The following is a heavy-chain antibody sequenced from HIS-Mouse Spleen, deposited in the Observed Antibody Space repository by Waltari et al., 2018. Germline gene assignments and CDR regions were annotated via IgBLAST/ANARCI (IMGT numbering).Heavy chain of an antibody. CDR2: ISSSSSTI. V-gene: IGHV3-48*02. Sequence: EVQLVESGGGLVQPGGSLRLSCAASGFTFSSYSLTWVRQAPGKGLEWVSYISSSSSTIYYADSVKGRFTISRDNAKNSLYLQMNSLRDEDTAVYYCARDPLFTTENAFDIWGQGTMVTVSS. J-gene: IGHJ3*02. D-gene: IGHD1-1*01. CDR1: GFTFSSYS. CDR3: ARDPLFTTENAFDI.